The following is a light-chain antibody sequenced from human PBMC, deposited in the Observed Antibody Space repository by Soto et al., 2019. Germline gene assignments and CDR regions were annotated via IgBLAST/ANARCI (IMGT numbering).Light chain of an antibody. Sequence: TVMTQSPVTLSVSPGERVTLSCRASQSVSTNLAWYQQKPGQAPRLLIYGASIRATGCPARYSGSGSGTEFTLHISSLQYEDFALYFCQQYYNWPPWTFGQGTMVEIK. CDR2: GAS. J-gene: IGKJ1*01. V-gene: IGKV3-15*01. CDR3: QQYYNWPPWT. CDR1: QSVSTN.